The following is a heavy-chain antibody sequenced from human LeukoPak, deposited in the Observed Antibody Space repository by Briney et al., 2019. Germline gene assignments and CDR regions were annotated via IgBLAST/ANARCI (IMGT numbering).Heavy chain of an antibody. J-gene: IGHJ6*02. V-gene: IGHV1-18*01. Sequence: ASVKVSCEASGYTFTSYGISWVRQAPGQGLEWMGWISAYNGNTNYAQKLQGRVTMTTDTSTSTAYMELRSLRSDDTAVYYCASGVAAATLYGMDVWGQGTTVTVSS. D-gene: IGHD6-13*01. CDR1: GYTFTSYG. CDR3: ASGVAAATLYGMDV. CDR2: ISAYNGNT.